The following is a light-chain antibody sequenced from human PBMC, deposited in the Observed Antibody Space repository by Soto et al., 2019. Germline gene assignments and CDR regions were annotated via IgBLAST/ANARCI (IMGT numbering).Light chain of an antibody. CDR3: QDYGSSEWT. Sequence: EIVLTQSPATLSLSPGERATLSCRASQSVSKYLAWYQQKPGQAPRLLIYGASTRASGIPERFSGSGSGTDFTLTISRLAPEDFAVYYCQDYGSSEWTFGQGTKVDTK. J-gene: IGKJ1*01. CDR1: QSVSKY. CDR2: GAS. V-gene: IGKV3-20*01.